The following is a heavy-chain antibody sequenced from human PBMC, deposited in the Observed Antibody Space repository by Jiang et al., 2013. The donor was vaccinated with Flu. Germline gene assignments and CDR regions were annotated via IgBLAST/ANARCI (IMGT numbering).Heavy chain of an antibody. V-gene: IGHV1-69*01. D-gene: IGHD6-19*01. Sequence: KPGSSVKVSCKASGGTFSSYAISWVRQAPGQGLEWMGGIIPIFGTANYAQKFQGRVTITADESTSTAYMELSSLRSEDTAVYYCAVPLAVAGTGPYDYWGQGTLVTVSS. CDR3: AVPLAVAGTGPYDY. J-gene: IGHJ4*02. CDR2: IIPIFGTA. CDR1: GGTFSSYA.